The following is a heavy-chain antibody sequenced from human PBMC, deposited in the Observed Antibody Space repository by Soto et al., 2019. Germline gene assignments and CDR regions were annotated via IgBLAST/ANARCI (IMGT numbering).Heavy chain of an antibody. J-gene: IGHJ5*02. CDR2: IYYSGST. V-gene: IGHV4-39*01. CDR3: ARHLSRDYDFWSGYYPNWFDP. D-gene: IGHD3-3*01. Sequence: SETLSLTCTVSGGSISSSSYYWGWIRQPPGKGLEWIGSIYYSGSTYYNPSLKSRVTISVDTSKNQFSLKLSSVTAADTAVHYCARHLSRDYDFWSGYYPNWFDPWGQGTLVTVSS. CDR1: GGSISSSSYY.